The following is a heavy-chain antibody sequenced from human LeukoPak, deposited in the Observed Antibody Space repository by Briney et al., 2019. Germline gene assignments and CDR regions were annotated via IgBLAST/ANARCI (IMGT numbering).Heavy chain of an antibody. V-gene: IGHV1-2*02. CDR3: ARDRQGLTTGANNWFDP. Sequence: ASVKVSCKASGYTFTGYYMHWVRQAPGRGLEWMGWINPNSGDTNYAQKFQGRVTMTRDTSITTAYMELSTLRSDDTAVYYCARDRQGLTTGANNWFDPWGQGTLVTVSS. D-gene: IGHD1-1*01. J-gene: IGHJ5*02. CDR1: GYTFTGYY. CDR2: INPNSGDT.